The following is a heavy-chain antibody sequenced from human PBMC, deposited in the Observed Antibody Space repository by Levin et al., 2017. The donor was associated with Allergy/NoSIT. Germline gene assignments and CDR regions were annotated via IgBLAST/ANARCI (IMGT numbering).Heavy chain of an antibody. D-gene: IGHD3-10*01. Sequence: SCAASGFTFSTFWMSWVRQAPGKGLEWVATIKQDGSDKYYVDSVEGRFTVSRDNAKNSLYLQMNSLRVEDTAVYYCARDHDGEDEYFDFWGQGTLVTVSS. CDR3: ARDHDGEDEYFDF. CDR1: GFTFSTFW. V-gene: IGHV3-7*01. CDR2: IKQDGSDK. J-gene: IGHJ4*02.